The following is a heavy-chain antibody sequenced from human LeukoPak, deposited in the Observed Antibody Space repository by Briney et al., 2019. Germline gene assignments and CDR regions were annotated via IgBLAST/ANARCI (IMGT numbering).Heavy chain of an antibody. J-gene: IGHJ4*02. V-gene: IGHV3-21*06. CDR3: ARGHYDVLTSSYKWTPDY. CDR2: ITSGGGYT. Sequence: GGSLRLSCAASGFTFSTYNMTWVRQAPGKGLEWVSSITSGGGYTYYADSVKGRFTTSRDNAKNSLSLRLDSLRAEDTAVYYCARGHYDVLTSSYKWTPDYWGQGTLVTVSS. D-gene: IGHD3-9*01. CDR1: GFTFSTYN.